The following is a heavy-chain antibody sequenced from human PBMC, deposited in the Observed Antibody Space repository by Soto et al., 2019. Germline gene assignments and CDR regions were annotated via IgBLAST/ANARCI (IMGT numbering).Heavy chain of an antibody. CDR3: ARGGIGMVRTFDH. CDR2: IFSSGES. Sequence: GGSLRLSWAAAGFTVTSTYMSWVRQAPGKGLEWVSIIFSSGESFYADSVKGRFTISRDSSDNTVYLQMNSLKAEDTAVYYCARGGIGMVRTFDHWGQGTLVTVSS. CDR1: GFTVTSTY. J-gene: IGHJ4*02. D-gene: IGHD3-10*01. V-gene: IGHV3-53*01.